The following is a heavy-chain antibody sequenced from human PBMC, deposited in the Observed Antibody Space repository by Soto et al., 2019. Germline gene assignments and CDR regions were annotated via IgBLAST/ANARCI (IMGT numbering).Heavy chain of an antibody. D-gene: IGHD6-13*01. Sequence: GGSLRLSCAASGFSFSDYAMSWVCQAPGKGLEWVSVISESGGSTHYADSVRGRFTVSRDNSKNSLSLRMNCLRDEDTAVYFCAKRSPYSSGWYSPIFDYWGQGALVTVSS. CDR1: GFSFSDYA. V-gene: IGHV3-23*01. CDR2: ISESGGST. J-gene: IGHJ4*02. CDR3: AKRSPYSSGWYSPIFDY.